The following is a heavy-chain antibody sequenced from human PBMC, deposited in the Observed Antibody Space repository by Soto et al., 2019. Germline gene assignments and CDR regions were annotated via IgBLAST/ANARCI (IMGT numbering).Heavy chain of an antibody. CDR1: GYTFTSYA. CDR3: ARDCPISGYQLLGWFDP. J-gene: IGHJ5*02. CDR2: INAGNGNT. D-gene: IGHD2-2*01. Sequence: ASVKVSCKASGYTFTSYAMHWVRQAPGQRLEWMGWINAGNGNTKYSQKFQGRVTITRDTSASTAYMELSSLRSEDTAVYYCARDCPISGYQLLGWFDPWGQGTLVTVSS. V-gene: IGHV1-3*01.